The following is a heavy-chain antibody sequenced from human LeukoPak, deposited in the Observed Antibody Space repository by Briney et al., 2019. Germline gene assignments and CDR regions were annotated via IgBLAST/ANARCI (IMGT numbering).Heavy chain of an antibody. J-gene: IGHJ4*02. CDR3: ARDPVAVAGTRGIDY. V-gene: IGHV4-39*07. CDR1: GDSISRSNYY. Sequence: SETLSLTCTVSGDSISRSNYYWAWIRQPPGKELEWIGSIYYSGSTYYNSSLKSRVTISIDTSKNQFSLKLSSVTAADTAVYYCARDPVAVAGTRGIDYWGQGTLVTVSS. CDR2: IYYSGST. D-gene: IGHD6-19*01.